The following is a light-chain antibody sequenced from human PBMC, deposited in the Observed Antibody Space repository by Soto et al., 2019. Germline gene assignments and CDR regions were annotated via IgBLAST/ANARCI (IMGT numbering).Light chain of an antibody. Sequence: DIQMTQSPSALSASVGDRVTITCQASRDISNHLNWYQQKPGKAPKLLIYDASNLEIGVPSRFSGSGSGTDFTFSVSSLQPEDIATYYCQQYETLPLTFGGGTKVEIK. J-gene: IGKJ4*01. V-gene: IGKV1-33*01. CDR1: RDISNH. CDR3: QQYETLPLT. CDR2: DAS.